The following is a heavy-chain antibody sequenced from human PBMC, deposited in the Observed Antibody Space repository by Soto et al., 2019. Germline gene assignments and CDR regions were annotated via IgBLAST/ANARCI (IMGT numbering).Heavy chain of an antibody. J-gene: IGHJ4*02. CDR3: AKGLKTMTTVTTFDY. V-gene: IGHV3-23*01. Sequence: LRLSCAVSGFTFSSYAMSWVRQAPGKGLEWVSVISGGGRSSHYAASVKGRFTISRDNSKDTLYLQMDSLRADDTAVYYCAKGLKTMTTVTTFDYWGQGTLVTVSS. D-gene: IGHD4-17*01. CDR2: ISGGGRSS. CDR1: GFTFSSYA.